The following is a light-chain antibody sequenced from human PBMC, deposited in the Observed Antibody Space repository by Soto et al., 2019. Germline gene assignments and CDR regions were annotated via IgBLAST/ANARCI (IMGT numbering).Light chain of an antibody. V-gene: IGLV3-21*02. Sequence: SYVLTQPPSVSVAPGQTARITCGGNDIGSKGVHWYQQKPGQAPVLVVYDNTDRPSGIPERFSGSNSGVTATLTISGVEAGDEADYYCQVWDTSSDHYVFGTGTKLTVL. J-gene: IGLJ1*01. CDR2: DNT. CDR3: QVWDTSSDHYV. CDR1: DIGSKG.